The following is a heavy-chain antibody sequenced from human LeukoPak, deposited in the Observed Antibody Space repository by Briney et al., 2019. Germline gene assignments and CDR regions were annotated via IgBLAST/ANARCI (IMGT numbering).Heavy chain of an antibody. CDR1: GFTFDDYG. CDR2: INWNGGST. J-gene: IGHJ6*03. CDR3: ARDPYSGSYGNYYYYFMDV. D-gene: IGHD1-26*01. V-gene: IGHV3-20*04. Sequence: GGSLRLSCAASGFTFDDYGMSWVRHAPGKGLEWVSGINWNGGSTGYADSVKGRFTISRDNAKNSLYLQMNSLRAEDTALYYCARDPYSGSYGNYYYYFMDVWGKGTTVTISS.